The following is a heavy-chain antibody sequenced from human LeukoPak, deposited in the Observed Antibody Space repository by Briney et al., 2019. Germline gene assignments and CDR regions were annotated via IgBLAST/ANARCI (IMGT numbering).Heavy chain of an antibody. CDR2: IIPIFGIA. CDR1: GGTFSSYA. D-gene: IGHD3-3*01. CDR3: ARVEPYDFWSGYYNIDY. Sequence: GASVKVSCEASGGTFSSYAISWVRQAPGQGLEWMGGIIPIFGIATYAQKFQGRVTITADESTSTAYMELSSLRSEDTAVYYCARVEPYDFWSGYYNIDYWGQGTLVTVSS. V-gene: IGHV1-69*13. J-gene: IGHJ4*02.